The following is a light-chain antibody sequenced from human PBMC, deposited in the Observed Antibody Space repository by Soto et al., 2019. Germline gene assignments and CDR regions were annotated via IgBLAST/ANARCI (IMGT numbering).Light chain of an antibody. J-gene: IGKJ1*01. CDR2: GAS. V-gene: IGKV3-15*01. Sequence: EIVLTQSPATLSVSPGERATLSCRTSQTISDNLAWYQQRPGQAPRLLIYGASTRATGVPARFSGGGSGTEFTLTISSLQSEDFAVYYCQQYNNLRTFGQGTKVDIK. CDR1: QTISDN. CDR3: QQYNNLRT.